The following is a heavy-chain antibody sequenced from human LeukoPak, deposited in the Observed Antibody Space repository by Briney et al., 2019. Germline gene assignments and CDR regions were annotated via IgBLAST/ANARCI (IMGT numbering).Heavy chain of an antibody. D-gene: IGHD2-15*01. J-gene: IGHJ4*02. CDR1: GFTFSSYG. Sequence: GGSLRLSCAASGFTFSSYGMTWVRQAPGKGLEWVSGISGSGGSTYYEDSVKGRFTISRDNSKNALYLQMNSLRAEDTAVYYCAKNSGGTCYSHLDYWGQGTLVTVSS. CDR3: AKNSGGTCYSHLDY. V-gene: IGHV3-23*01. CDR2: ISGSGGST.